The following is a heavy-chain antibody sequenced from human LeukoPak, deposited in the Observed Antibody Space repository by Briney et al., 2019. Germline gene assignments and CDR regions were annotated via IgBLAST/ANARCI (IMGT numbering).Heavy chain of an antibody. D-gene: IGHD3-10*01. CDR3: AKDHMVRGPHCMSDY. V-gene: IGHV3-23*01. Sequence: GGSLRLSSAASGFTFSSYAMSWVRQAPGKGLEWVSAISGSGGSTYYADSVKGRFTISRDNSKNTLYLQMNSLRAEDTAVYYCAKDHMVRGPHCMSDYWGQGTLVTVSS. CDR1: GFTFSSYA. J-gene: IGHJ4*02. CDR2: ISGSGGST.